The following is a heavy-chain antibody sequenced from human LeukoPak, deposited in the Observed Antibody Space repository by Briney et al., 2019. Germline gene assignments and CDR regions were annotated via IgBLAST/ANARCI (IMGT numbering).Heavy chain of an antibody. V-gene: IGHV3-30-3*01. J-gene: IGHJ4*02. D-gene: IGHD4-17*01. CDR3: APYGDYGLS. CDR1: GFTFSSYA. Sequence: GGSLRLSCAASGFTFSSYAMHWVRQAPGKGLEWVAVISYDGSNKYYADSVKGRFTISRDNSKNTLYLQMNSLRAEDTAVYYCAPYGDYGLSWGQGTLVTVSS. CDR2: ISYDGSNK.